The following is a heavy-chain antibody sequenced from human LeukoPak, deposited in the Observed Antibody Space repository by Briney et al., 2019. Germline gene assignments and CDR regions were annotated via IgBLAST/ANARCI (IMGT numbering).Heavy chain of an antibody. CDR1: GFTFSSYW. CDR2: VNRDGSET. J-gene: IGHJ6*02. V-gene: IGHV3-7*03. Sequence: PGGSLRLSCAASGFTFSSYWMTWVRQVPGGGPEWVANVNRDGSETCYLDSVKGRFTISKDNAKNSLYLQMNSLRAEDTALYHCARNNGMDVWGQGTTVIVSS. CDR3: ARNNGMDV.